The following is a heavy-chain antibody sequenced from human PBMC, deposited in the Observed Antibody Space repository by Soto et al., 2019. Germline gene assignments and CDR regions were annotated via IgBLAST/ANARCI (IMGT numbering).Heavy chain of an antibody. Sequence: QAGGSLRLSCAASGFTFSSYWMSWVRQAPGKGLEWVANIKQDGSEKYYVDSVKGRFTISRDNAKNSLYLQMNSLRAEDTAVYYCARLDEARDFWSGYYPYYYYGMDVWGQGTTVTVSS. V-gene: IGHV3-7*03. CDR1: GFTFSSYW. CDR3: ARLDEARDFWSGYYPYYYYGMDV. CDR2: IKQDGSEK. J-gene: IGHJ6*02. D-gene: IGHD3-3*01.